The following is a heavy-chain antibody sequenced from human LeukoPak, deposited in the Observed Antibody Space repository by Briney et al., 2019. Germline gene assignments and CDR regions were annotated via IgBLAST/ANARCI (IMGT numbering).Heavy chain of an antibody. J-gene: IGHJ5*02. CDR1: GYTLTELS. CDR3: ATDSYYYDSRPVDP. V-gene: IGHV1-24*01. CDR2: FDPEDGET. Sequence: GASVKVSRKVSGYTLTELSMHWVRQAPGKGLEWTGGFDPEDGETIYAQKFQGRVTMTEDTSTDTAYMELSSLRSEDTAVYYCATDSYYYDSRPVDPWGQGTLVTVSS. D-gene: IGHD3-22*01.